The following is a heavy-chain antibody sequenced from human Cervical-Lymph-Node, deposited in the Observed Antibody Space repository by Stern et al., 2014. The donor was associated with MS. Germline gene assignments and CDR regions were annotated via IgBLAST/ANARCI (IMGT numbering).Heavy chain of an antibody. Sequence: VQLEESGGGLVKPGGSLRLSCAASGFSFSDYYMSWIRQAPGQGLEWVTSISGSTSYTKYADSVKGRFTNSRDNTKNSLYLQMNSLSAEDTAVYYCARGYSSGWYAGSDYWGQGSLVTVSS. CDR3: ARGYSSGWYAGSDY. CDR1: GFSFSDYY. J-gene: IGHJ4*02. V-gene: IGHV3-11*06. D-gene: IGHD6-19*01. CDR2: ISGSTSYT.